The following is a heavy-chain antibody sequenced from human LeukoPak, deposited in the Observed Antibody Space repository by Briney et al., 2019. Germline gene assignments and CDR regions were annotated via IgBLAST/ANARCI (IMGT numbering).Heavy chain of an antibody. CDR2: VKSKAVGETT. D-gene: IGHD2-21*02. J-gene: IGHJ4*02. CDR3: ATCNGDCYFNF. V-gene: IGHV3-15*01. Sequence: GGSLRLSCAASGFTFIDAWMNWVRQAPGKGLEWVARVKSKAVGETTSYAAPVRGRFSISRDDSRDMLYLQMNSLETEDTAVYYCATCNGDCYFNFWGQGTLVTVSS. CDR1: GFTFIDAW.